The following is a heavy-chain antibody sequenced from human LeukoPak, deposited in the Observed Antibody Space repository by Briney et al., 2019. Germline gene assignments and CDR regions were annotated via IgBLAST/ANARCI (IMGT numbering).Heavy chain of an antibody. CDR2: IIPIFGTA. CDR1: GGTFSSYA. V-gene: IGHV1-69*13. D-gene: IGHD2-21*02. Sequence: SVTVSFTASGGTFSSYAISWVRQAPGQGLEWMGGIIPIFGTANYAQKFQGRVTITADESTSTAYMELSSLRSEDTAVYYCARGRIVVVTANNWFDPWGQGTLVTVSS. CDR3: ARGRIVVVTANNWFDP. J-gene: IGHJ5*02.